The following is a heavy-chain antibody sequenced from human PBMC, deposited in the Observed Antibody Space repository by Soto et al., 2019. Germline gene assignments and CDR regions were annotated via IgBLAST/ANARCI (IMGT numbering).Heavy chain of an antibody. V-gene: IGHV1-18*01. CDR2: ISTYNSNT. J-gene: IGHJ6*02. CDR3: AREGFCSSGSCALYSHDYFGMDV. Sequence: QVQLVQSGAEVMKPGASVKVSCKASGYTFARYGISWVRQAPGQGLEWMGWISTYNSNTNYARKFQGRVSLTTDTPTNTAYLELRSLTPDATALYYCAREGFCSSGSCALYSHDYFGMDVWGQGTTVTVSS. D-gene: IGHD2-15*01. CDR1: GYTFARYG.